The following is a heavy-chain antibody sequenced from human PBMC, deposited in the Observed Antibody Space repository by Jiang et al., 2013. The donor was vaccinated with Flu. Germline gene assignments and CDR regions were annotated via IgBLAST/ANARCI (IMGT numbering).Heavy chain of an antibody. CDR1: GYTFTSYG. J-gene: IGHJ2*01. CDR2: ISAYNGNT. V-gene: IGHV1-18*01. CDR3: ARGYYYDSSGEQDWYFDL. D-gene: IGHD3-22*01. Sequence: SGAEVKKPGASVKVSCKASGYTFTSYGISWVRQAPGQGLGWMGWISAYNGNTNYAQKLQGRVTMTTDTSTSTAYMELRSLRSDDTAVYYCARGYYYDSSGEQDWYFDLWGRGTLVTVSS.